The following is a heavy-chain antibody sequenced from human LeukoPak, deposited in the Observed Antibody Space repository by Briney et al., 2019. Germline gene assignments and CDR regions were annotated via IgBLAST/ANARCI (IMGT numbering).Heavy chain of an antibody. J-gene: IGHJ3*02. CDR1: GFNFNAYG. V-gene: IGHV3-48*01. CDR2: ISGTNRAI. CDR3: AKDRVTGVVIVPDAFDI. D-gene: IGHD3-3*01. Sequence: GGSLRLSCVGSGFNFNAYGMNWVRQAPGEGLEWLAFISGTNRAIHYADSVKGRFTISRDNSKNTLYLQMNSLRAEDTAVYYCAKDRVTGVVIVPDAFDIWGQGTMVTVSS.